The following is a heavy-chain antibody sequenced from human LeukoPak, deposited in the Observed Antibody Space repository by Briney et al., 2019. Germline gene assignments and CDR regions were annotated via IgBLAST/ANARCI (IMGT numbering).Heavy chain of an antibody. CDR1: GFTFGDYA. V-gene: IGHV3-49*03. D-gene: IGHD3-16*02. CDR2: IRSKAYGGTT. CDR3: TRDDPYDYVWGSYRYVAFDI. Sequence: GGSLRLSCTASGFTFGDYAMSWIRQAPGKGLEWVGFIRSKAYGGTTEYAASVKGRFTISRDDSKSIAYLQMNSLKTEDTAVYYCTRDDPYDYVWGSYRYVAFDIWGQGTMVTVSS. J-gene: IGHJ3*02.